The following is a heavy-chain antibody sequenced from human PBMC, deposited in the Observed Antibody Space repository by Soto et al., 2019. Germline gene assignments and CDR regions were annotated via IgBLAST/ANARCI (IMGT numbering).Heavy chain of an antibody. J-gene: IGHJ6*02. CDR3: AGSAPAFWSGYSYYYYYGMDV. V-gene: IGHV3-48*02. D-gene: IGHD3-3*01. CDR1: EFTFSSYS. Sequence: GGPLRLSCTSSEFTFSSYSMNWVLQNPGKLLEFFSYISSSSSTIYYADSVKGRFTISRDNAKNSLYLQMNSLRDEDTAVYYCAGSAPAFWSGYSYYYYYGMDVWGQGTTVTVSS. CDR2: ISSSSSTI.